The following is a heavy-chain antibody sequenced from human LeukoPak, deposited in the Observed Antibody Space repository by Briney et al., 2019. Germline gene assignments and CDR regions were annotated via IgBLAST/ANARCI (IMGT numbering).Heavy chain of an antibody. D-gene: IGHD2-2*02. CDR3: ARDPCSSISCYTAFDY. J-gene: IGHJ4*02. V-gene: IGHV3-33*01. Sequence: PGGSLRLSCAASGFTFSSYGMHWVRQAPGKGLGWVAVIWYDGSNKYYADSVKGRFTISRDNSKNTLYLQMNSLRAEDTAVYYCARDPCSSISCYTAFDYWGQGTLVTVSS. CDR2: IWYDGSNK. CDR1: GFTFSSYG.